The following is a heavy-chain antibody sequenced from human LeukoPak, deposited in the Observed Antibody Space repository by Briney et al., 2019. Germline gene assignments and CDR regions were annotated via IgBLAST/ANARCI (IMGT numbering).Heavy chain of an antibody. Sequence: PSETLSLTCTVSGASISSYYWSWIRQTPGKGLEWIGYISYTGSTDYNPSFKSRVTASADSSKNDFSLKLTSVTAADTAVYYCAKYGVGSTYFDYWGQGILVTVSS. CDR3: AKYGVGSTYFDY. CDR1: GASISSYY. J-gene: IGHJ4*02. CDR2: ISYTGST. V-gene: IGHV4-59*01. D-gene: IGHD2-8*01.